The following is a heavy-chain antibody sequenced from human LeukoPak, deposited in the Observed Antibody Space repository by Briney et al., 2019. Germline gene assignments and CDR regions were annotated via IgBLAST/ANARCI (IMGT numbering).Heavy chain of an antibody. V-gene: IGHV4-31*03. CDR2: ISNSGSA. Sequence: TLSLTCTVSGGSISSGAYYWSWIRQHPGKGLEWIGYISNSGSAYYNASLKSRVTISMDTAKNQFSLKLNSVTAADTAVYYCARDYKGVRGVDYWGQGTLVTASS. J-gene: IGHJ4*02. CDR1: GGSISSGAYY. D-gene: IGHD3-10*01. CDR3: ARDYKGVRGVDY.